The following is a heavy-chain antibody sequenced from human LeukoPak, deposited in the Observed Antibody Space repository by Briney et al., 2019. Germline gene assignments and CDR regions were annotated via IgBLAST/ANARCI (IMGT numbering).Heavy chain of an antibody. J-gene: IGHJ4*02. CDR3: ARDPGGERGYYFDY. V-gene: IGHV7-4-1*02. Sequence: ASVKVSCKASGYTFTSYAMNGVRQAPGQGLEWTGWINTNTGNPTYAQGFTGRFVFSLDTSVSTAYLQISSLKAEDTAVYYCARDPGGERGYYFDYWGQGTLVTVSS. D-gene: IGHD3-16*01. CDR1: GYTFTSYA. CDR2: INTNTGNP.